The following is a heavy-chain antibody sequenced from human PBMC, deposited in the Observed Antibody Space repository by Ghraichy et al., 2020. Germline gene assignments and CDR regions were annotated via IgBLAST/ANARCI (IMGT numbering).Heavy chain of an antibody. CDR3: ARGTAEAFDI. CDR1: GGTFSSYA. D-gene: IGHD1-14*01. CDR2: IIPIFGTA. Sequence: SVKGSCKASGGTFSSYAISWVRQAPGQGLEWMGGIIPIFGTANYAQKFQGRVTITADESTSTAYMELSSLRSEDTAVDYCARGTAEAFDIWGQGTMVTVSS. V-gene: IGHV1-69*13. J-gene: IGHJ3*02.